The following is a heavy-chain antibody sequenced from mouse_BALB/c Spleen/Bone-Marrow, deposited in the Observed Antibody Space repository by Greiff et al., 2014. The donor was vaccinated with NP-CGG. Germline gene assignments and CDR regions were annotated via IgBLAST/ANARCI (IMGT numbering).Heavy chain of an antibody. Sequence: VQLKQSGPGLVKPSQSLSLTCTVTGYSITSDYAWNWIRQFPGNKLEWMVYISYSGSTSYNPSLKSQISITRDTSKTQFFLQLNSMTTEDTASYVCAKGTQYDSSFAYWGQGTLVTVSA. CDR3: AKGTQYDSSFAY. CDR2: ISYSGST. J-gene: IGHJ3*01. CDR1: GYSITSDYA. D-gene: IGHD1-3*01. V-gene: IGHV3-2*02.